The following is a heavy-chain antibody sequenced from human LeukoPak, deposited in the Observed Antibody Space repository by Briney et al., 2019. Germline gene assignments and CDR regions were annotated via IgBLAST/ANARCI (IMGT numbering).Heavy chain of an antibody. CDR2: ISSDGRNK. CDR1: GFTFSSYG. CDR3: AKDSHLYIIRIAAAGTVY. V-gene: IGHV3-30*18. J-gene: IGHJ4*02. D-gene: IGHD6-13*01. Sequence: GGSLRLSCAASGFTFSSYGMHWVRQAPGKGLEWVATISSDGRNKNCVDSVKGRFTISRDNSKNTLFLQMNSLRAEDTVVYYCAKDSHLYIIRIAAAGTVYWGQGTLVTVSS.